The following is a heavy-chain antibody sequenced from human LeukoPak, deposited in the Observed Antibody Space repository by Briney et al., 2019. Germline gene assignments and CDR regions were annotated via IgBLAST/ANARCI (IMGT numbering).Heavy chain of an antibody. V-gene: IGHV1-2*02. CDR2: INPNSGGT. CDR1: GYTFIGYY. Sequence: ASVKVSCKASGYTFIGYYMQCVRQAPGQGLEWMGWINPNSGGTNYAQKFQGRVTMTRDTSISTAYMELSRLRSDDTAAYYCASIPVYGSGSYNFDYWGQGTLVTVSS. J-gene: IGHJ4*02. D-gene: IGHD3-10*01. CDR3: ASIPVYGSGSYNFDY.